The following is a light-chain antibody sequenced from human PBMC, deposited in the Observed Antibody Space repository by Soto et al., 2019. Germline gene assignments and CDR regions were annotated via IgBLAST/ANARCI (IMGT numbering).Light chain of an antibody. CDR1: QSVDSQ. J-gene: IGKJ4*01. CDR2: ETS. V-gene: IGKV3-11*01. Sequence: EIVLTQSPASLSLSPGERATLSCRASQSVDSQLAWYQQKFGLAPRLVIYETSTRATDIPARFSSSGFGTNLPLTISTLDPDDFAVSYCQQGSSWPLAFGGGTKVYIQ. CDR3: QQGSSWPLA.